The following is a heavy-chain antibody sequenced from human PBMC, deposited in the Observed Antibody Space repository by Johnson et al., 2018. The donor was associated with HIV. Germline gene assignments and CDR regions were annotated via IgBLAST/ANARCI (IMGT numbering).Heavy chain of an antibody. Sequence: VQLVETGGGLMQPGGSLRLSCAASGFTFSSYAMSWVRQAPGKGLEWVSAISGSGGSTYYADSVKGRFTISRDNSRNTLYLQMNSLRAEDTAVYRCAKGLAGAFDIWGQGTMVTVSS. CDR3: AKGLAGAFDI. J-gene: IGHJ3*02. V-gene: IGHV3-23*04. CDR1: GFTFSSYA. D-gene: IGHD6-19*01. CDR2: ISGSGGST.